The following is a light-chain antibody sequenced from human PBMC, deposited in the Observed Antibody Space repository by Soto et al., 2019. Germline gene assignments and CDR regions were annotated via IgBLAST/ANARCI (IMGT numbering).Light chain of an antibody. Sequence: QSALTQPRSVSGTPGQSVTISCTGTSSDLGAYNYDSWYQQHPAKAPNLMIYDVSNRPSGVPDRFSGSKSGNTASLTISGLQAEDEGDYYCCSYTNSAYVFGTGTKVTVL. CDR2: DVS. V-gene: IGLV2-11*01. CDR3: CSYTNSAYV. J-gene: IGLJ1*01. CDR1: SSDLGAYNY.